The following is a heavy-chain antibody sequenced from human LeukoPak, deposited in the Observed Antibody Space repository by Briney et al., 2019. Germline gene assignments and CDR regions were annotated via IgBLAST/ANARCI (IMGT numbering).Heavy chain of an antibody. J-gene: IGHJ5*02. Sequence: PGGSLRLSCAASGFSFSGHDMNWVRQAPGKGLEWVSSISFRSTYIYYADSVRGRFTISRDNTKNSLYLQMNSLRVEDTAVYYCARADCSSSTCYLRRSWFDPWGQGTLVTVSS. CDR2: ISFRSTYI. CDR3: ARADCSSSTCYLRRSWFDP. CDR1: GFSFSGHD. V-gene: IGHV3-21*01. D-gene: IGHD2-2*01.